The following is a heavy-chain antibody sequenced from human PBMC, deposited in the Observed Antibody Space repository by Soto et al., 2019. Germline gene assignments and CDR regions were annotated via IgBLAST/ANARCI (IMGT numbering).Heavy chain of an antibody. V-gene: IGHV4-59*01. Sequence: SETLSLTCTVSGGSISSYYWSWIRQSPEKGLEWIGYISHRGSTQYHPSLKSRVTISVDTSMNQFCLKLNSVTAADTAVYYCTRDSSSGEQDYRGQGALVTVS. CDR2: ISHRGST. CDR3: TRDSSSGEQDY. CDR1: GGSISSYY. J-gene: IGHJ4*02. D-gene: IGHD2-15*01.